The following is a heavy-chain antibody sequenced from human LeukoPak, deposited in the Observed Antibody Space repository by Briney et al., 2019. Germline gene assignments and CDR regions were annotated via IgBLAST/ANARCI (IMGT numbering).Heavy chain of an antibody. J-gene: IGHJ5*02. D-gene: IGHD1-26*01. CDR2: INPTGGST. V-gene: IGHV1-46*01. CDR1: GGTFSSYA. CDR3: ARDNSVGDNAWWFDP. Sequence: ASVKVSCKASGGTFSSYAISWVRQAPGQGLEWMRLINPTGGSTGYAQKFQGRVTMTRDMSTSTDYMELSSLRSEDTAIYYCARDNSVGDNAWWFDPWGQGTLVTVSS.